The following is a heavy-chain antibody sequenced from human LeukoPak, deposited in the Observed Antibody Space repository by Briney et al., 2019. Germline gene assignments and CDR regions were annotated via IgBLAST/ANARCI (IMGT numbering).Heavy chain of an antibody. J-gene: IGHJ4*02. CDR3: ARVRGYDYYFDY. D-gene: IGHD5-12*01. Sequence: GGSLRLSCAASGFTVSSNYMSWVRQAPGKGLEWVSVIYNGGSTYYADSVKGRFTISRDNSKNTLYLQMNSLRAEDTAVYYCARVRGYDYYFDYWGQGTLVTVSS. CDR1: GFTVSSNY. V-gene: IGHV3-53*01. CDR2: IYNGGST.